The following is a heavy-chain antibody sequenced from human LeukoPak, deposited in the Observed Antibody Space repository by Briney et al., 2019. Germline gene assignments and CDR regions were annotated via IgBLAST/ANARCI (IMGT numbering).Heavy chain of an antibody. CDR2: ISSSSTYK. CDR1: GFIFNSYI. D-gene: IGHD5-12*01. Sequence: GGSLRLSCAASGFIFNSYIMNWVRQAPGKGLEWVSSISSSSTYKHYADSVKGRFTISRDNAKNSLYLQMNSLRAGDTAMYYCVRDSYSGSDTAPDYWGQGTLVTISS. V-gene: IGHV3-21*04. CDR3: VRDSYSGSDTAPDY. J-gene: IGHJ4*02.